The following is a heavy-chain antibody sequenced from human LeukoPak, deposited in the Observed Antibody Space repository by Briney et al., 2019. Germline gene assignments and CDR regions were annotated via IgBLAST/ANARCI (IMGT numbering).Heavy chain of an antibody. V-gene: IGHV3-53*01. CDR3: TRGGGGSFPHY. J-gene: IGHJ4*02. D-gene: IGHD2-21*01. CDR2: IYSGGST. CDR1: GFTVSSNF. Sequence: PGGSLRLSCAASGFTVSSNFLSWGRQPPGKGLEWVSDIYSGGSTYYADSVKGRFTISRDNSKNTLYLQMNSLRAEDTAVYYCTRGGGGSFPHYWGQGTLVTVSS.